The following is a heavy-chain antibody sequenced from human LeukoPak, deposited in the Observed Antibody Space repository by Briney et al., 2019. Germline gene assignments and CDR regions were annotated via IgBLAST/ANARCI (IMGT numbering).Heavy chain of an antibody. Sequence: SETLSLTCTVSGGSVSSYYWSWIRQPPGKGLEWIGEINHSGSTNYNPSLKSRVTISVDTSKNQFSLKLSSVTAADTAVYYCARQDSGYDYFDYWGQGTLVTVSS. CDR1: GGSVSSYY. CDR2: INHSGST. D-gene: IGHD5-12*01. V-gene: IGHV4-34*01. J-gene: IGHJ4*02. CDR3: ARQDSGYDYFDY.